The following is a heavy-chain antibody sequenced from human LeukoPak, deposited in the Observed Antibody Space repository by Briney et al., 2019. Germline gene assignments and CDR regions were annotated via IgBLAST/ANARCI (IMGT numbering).Heavy chain of an antibody. D-gene: IGHD6-13*01. Sequence: PSETLSLTCTVSGGSISIYYWSWIRQPPGKGLEWIGYIYYSGSTYYNPSLKSRVTISVDTSKNQFSLKLSSVTAADTAVYYCARDDPYSSSFDYWGQGTLVTVSS. J-gene: IGHJ4*02. CDR2: IYYSGST. CDR3: ARDDPYSSSFDY. V-gene: IGHV4-59*12. CDR1: GGSISIYY.